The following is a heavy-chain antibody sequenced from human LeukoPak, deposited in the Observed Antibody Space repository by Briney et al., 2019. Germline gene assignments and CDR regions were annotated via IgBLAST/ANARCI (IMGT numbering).Heavy chain of an antibody. D-gene: IGHD7-27*01. V-gene: IGHV3-23*01. CDR3: ARDPSSLPLGTWEDTTPTDGFFDF. CDR1: GFIFSDFG. J-gene: IGHJ4*02. CDR2: IIGSDDTT. Sequence: GGSLRLSCTTSGFIFSDFGMSWVRHVPGKGLEWVSGIIGSDDTTSYADSVKGRFTISRDNSKNSVYLEMNNLRAEDAAVYYCARDPSSLPLGTWEDTTPTDGFFDFWGQGTLVSVSS.